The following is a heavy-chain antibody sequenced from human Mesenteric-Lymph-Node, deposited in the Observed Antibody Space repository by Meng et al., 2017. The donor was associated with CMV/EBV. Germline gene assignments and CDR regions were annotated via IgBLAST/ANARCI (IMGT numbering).Heavy chain of an antibody. D-gene: IGHD4-11*01. J-gene: IGHJ4*02. CDR2: IYHSGST. Sequence: SETLSITCAVYGGSFSGYYWSWIRQPPGKGLEWIGIIYHSGSTYYNPSLKSRVTISVDTSNNQFSLRLSSVTAADTAMYYCARASYSNYLDYWGQGTLVTVSS. CDR1: GGSFSGYY. CDR3: ARASYSNYLDY. V-gene: IGHV4-34*01.